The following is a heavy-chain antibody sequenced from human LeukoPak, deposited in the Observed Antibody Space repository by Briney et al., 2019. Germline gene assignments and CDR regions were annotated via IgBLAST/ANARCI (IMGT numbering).Heavy chain of an antibody. V-gene: IGHV4-61*02. D-gene: IGHD6-19*01. Sequence: SETLSLTCTVSGGSISSGSYYWSWTRQPAGKGLEWIGRMYSSGRTDYNPSLKSRVTISLDRSKNQFSLELTSVTAADTAVYYCARVTVAGTYYYYYMDVWGKGTTVTVSS. CDR3: ARVTVAGTYYYYYMDV. CDR1: GGSISSGSYY. J-gene: IGHJ6*03. CDR2: MYSSGRT.